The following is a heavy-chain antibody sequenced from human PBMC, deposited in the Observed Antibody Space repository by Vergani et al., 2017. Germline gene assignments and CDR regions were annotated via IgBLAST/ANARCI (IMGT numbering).Heavy chain of an antibody. J-gene: IGHJ6*02. CDR1: GYTFTGYH. D-gene: IGHD3-10*01. Sequence: QVQLVQSGAEVKKPGASVKVSCKASGYTFTGYHIHWVRQAPGQGLEWMGWNNPNSGGTNYAQKFQGRVTMTRDTSIRTAYMDLSRLRSDDTAVYYCARDRVWFGESPYGVDVWGQGTTVTVSS. CDR3: ARDRVWFGESPYGVDV. V-gene: IGHV1-2*02. CDR2: NNPNSGGT.